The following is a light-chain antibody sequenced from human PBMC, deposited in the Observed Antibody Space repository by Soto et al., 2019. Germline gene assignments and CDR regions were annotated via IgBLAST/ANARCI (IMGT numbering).Light chain of an antibody. V-gene: IGKV1D-16*01. CDR3: QQYDRYPRT. CDR2: GAS. J-gene: IGKJ1*01. CDR1: QGISTW. Sequence: DIQMTQFPSSVSASVGDRVNITCRASQGISTWLAWYQQKPERAPKSLIYGASRLQSGVPPRFSGSGSETDFTRTISGLQPEDFATYYCQQYDRYPRTFGQGTKVEIK.